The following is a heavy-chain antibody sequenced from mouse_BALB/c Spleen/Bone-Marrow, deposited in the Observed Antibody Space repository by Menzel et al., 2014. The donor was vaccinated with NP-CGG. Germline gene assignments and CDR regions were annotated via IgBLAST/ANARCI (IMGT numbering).Heavy chain of an antibody. CDR3: ARPGGNYVLYAMDY. D-gene: IGHD2-1*01. Sequence: EVKVVESGPELVKPGASVKMSCKASGYTFTSYVMHWVKQKPGQGLEWIGYINPYNDGTKYNEKFKGKATLTSDKSSGTAYMELSSLTSEDSAVYYCARPGGNYVLYAMDYWGQGTSVTVSS. CDR1: GYTFTSYV. V-gene: IGHV1-14*01. J-gene: IGHJ4*01. CDR2: INPYNDGT.